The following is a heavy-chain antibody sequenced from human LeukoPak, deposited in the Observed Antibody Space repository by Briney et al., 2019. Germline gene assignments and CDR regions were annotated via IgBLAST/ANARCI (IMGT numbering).Heavy chain of an antibody. V-gene: IGHV3-7*02. D-gene: IGHD3-22*01. J-gene: IGHJ4*02. CDR1: GFTISHYW. CDR2: INQDGSVE. CDR3: ARGDSSGYPYYFDY. Sequence: GGSLRLSCAASGFTISHYWMSWVRQAPGEGLEWVANINQDGSVEHYVDSVKGRFTISRDNAKNSLYLQMNSLRDEDTAVYYCARGDSSGYPYYFDYWGQGTLVTVSS.